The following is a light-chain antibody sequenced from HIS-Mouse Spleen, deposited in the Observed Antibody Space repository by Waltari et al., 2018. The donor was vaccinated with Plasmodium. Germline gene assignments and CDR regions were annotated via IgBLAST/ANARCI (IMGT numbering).Light chain of an antibody. CDR2: KDS. CDR3: YSAADNNLV. V-gene: IGLV3-27*01. J-gene: IGLJ3*02. Sequence: SYELTQPSSVSVSPGQTARITCSGDVLAKKYDRWFQQKPGQAPWLVIYKDSERPSGIPERFSGSSSGTTVTLTISGAQVEDEADYYCYSAADNNLVFGGGTKLTVL. CDR1: VLAKKY.